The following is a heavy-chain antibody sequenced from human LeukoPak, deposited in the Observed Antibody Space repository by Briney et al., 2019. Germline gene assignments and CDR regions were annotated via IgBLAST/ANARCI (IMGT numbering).Heavy chain of an antibody. CDR1: GYTFTNYG. D-gene: IGHD5-12*01. V-gene: IGHV1-46*01. CDR2: TNPSGGST. Sequence: GASVKVSCKASGYTFTNYGISWMRQAPGQGLEWMGITNPSGGSTSYAQKFQGRVTMTRDTSTSTVYMELSSLRSEDTAVYYCAREYSGYDPPYFDYWGQGTLVTVSS. CDR3: AREYSGYDPPYFDY. J-gene: IGHJ4*02.